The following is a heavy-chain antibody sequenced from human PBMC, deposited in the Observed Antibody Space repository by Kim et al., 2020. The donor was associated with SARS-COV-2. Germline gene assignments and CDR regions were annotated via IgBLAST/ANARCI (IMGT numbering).Heavy chain of an antibody. J-gene: IGHJ6*02. CDR2: ISYDGSNK. V-gene: IGHV3-30*18. CDR3: AKDLASADHVPPYYYYYYGMDV. D-gene: IGHD2-2*01. CDR1: GFTFSSYG. Sequence: GGSLRLSCAASGFTFSSYGMHWVRQAPGRGLEWVAVISYDGSNKYYADSVKGRFTISRDNSKNTLYLQMNSLRAEDTAVYYCAKDLASADHVPPYYYYYYGMDVWGQGTTVTVSS.